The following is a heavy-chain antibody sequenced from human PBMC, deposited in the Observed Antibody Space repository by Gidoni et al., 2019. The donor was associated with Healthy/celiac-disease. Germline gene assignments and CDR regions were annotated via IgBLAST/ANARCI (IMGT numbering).Heavy chain of an antibody. CDR3: ARVPSYSSSWADY. V-gene: IGHV4-34*01. CDR2: INHSGST. Sequence: QVQLQQWCAGLLKPSETLSLTCAVYGGSFSGYYWSWIRQPPGKGLEWIGEINHSGSTNYNPSLKSRVTISVDTSKNQFSLKLSSVTAADTAVYYCARVPSYSSSWADYWGQGTLVTVSS. D-gene: IGHD6-13*01. CDR1: GGSFSGYY. J-gene: IGHJ4*02.